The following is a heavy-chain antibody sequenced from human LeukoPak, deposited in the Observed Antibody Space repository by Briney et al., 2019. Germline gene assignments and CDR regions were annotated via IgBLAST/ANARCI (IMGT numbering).Heavy chain of an antibody. J-gene: IGHJ4*02. Sequence: SETLLFTCTSSGSSVSCYFWCLSRQPAGQLLEWIGRVYTNGSTNYNPSLKSRVTMSVDTSKNQFSLKLSSVTAADTAMYYCARDSRGYYGSGSYLDYWGQGTLVTVSS. CDR2: VYTNGST. CDR1: GSSVSCYF. V-gene: IGHV4-4*07. CDR3: ARDSRGYYGSGSYLDY. D-gene: IGHD3-10*01.